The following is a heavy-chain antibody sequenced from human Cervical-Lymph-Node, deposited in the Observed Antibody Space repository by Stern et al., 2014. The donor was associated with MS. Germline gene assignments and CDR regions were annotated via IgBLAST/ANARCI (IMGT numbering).Heavy chain of an antibody. CDR3: ARLSFDY. V-gene: IGHV3-30*01. CDR1: GFTFSSYA. J-gene: IGHJ4*02. CDR2: ISYDGSNK. Sequence: VQLLESGGGVVQPGRSLRLSCAASGFTFSSYAMHWVRQAPGKGLEWVAVISYDGSNKYYADSVKGRFTISRDNSKNTLYLQMNSLRAEDTAVYYCARLSFDYWGQGTLVTVSS.